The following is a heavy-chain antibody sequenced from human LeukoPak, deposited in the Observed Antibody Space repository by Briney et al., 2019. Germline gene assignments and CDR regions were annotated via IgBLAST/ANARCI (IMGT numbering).Heavy chain of an antibody. CDR3: ASGMIDQAFDI. J-gene: IGHJ3*02. Sequence: PSETLSPTCTVSGGSISSSSYYWGWIRQPPGKGLEWIGSIYYSGSTYYNPSLKSRVTISVDTSKNQFSLKLSSVTAADTAVYYCASGMIDQAFDIWGQGTMVTVSS. CDR1: GGSISSSSYY. D-gene: IGHD3-22*01. CDR2: IYYSGST. V-gene: IGHV4-39*01.